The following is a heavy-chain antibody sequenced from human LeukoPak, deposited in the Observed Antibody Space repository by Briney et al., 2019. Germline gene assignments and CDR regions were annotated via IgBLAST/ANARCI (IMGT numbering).Heavy chain of an antibody. D-gene: IGHD3-16*01. CDR2: TYYRFNWYN. CDR3: ARSISGLGD. CDR1: GYSLSHNIAA. V-gene: IGHV6-1*01. J-gene: IGHJ4*02. Sequence: SQALSVTFAISGYSLSHNIAAWNWIRHSPSRGVEWLGRTYYRFNWYNDYAVSVKGRITISADKSKNQFSLQLNSVTPEDTAVYYCARSISGLGDWGQGTLATVSS.